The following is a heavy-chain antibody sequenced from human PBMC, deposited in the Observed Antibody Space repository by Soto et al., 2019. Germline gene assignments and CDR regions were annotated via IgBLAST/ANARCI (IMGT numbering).Heavy chain of an antibody. J-gene: IGHJ5*02. Sequence: ASVKVSCKASGYTFTSYGISWVRQAPGQGLEWMGWISAYNGNTNYAQKLQGRVTMTTDTSTSTAYMELRSLRSDDTAVYYCARDGYSSGWYEGWFDPWGQGTLVTVSS. CDR1: GYTFTSYG. V-gene: IGHV1-18*01. D-gene: IGHD6-19*01. CDR3: ARDGYSSGWYEGWFDP. CDR2: ISAYNGNT.